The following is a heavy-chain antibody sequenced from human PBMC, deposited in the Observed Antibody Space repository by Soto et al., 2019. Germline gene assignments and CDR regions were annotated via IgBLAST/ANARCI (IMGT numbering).Heavy chain of an antibody. CDR2: IYYSGST. J-gene: IGHJ4*02. Sequence: SETLSLTCPVSGGSLSSGCYYWSWIRQHPGKGLEWIGYIYYSGSTYYNPSLKSRVTISVDTSKNQFSLKLSSVTAADTAAYYCARGHFYCSGGSCYQPPDYWGQGTLVTVSS. CDR1: GGSLSSGCYY. D-gene: IGHD2-15*01. V-gene: IGHV4-31*03. CDR3: ARGHFYCSGGSCYQPPDY.